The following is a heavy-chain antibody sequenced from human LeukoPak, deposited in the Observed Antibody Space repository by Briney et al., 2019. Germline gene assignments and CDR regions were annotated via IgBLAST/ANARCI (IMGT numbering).Heavy chain of an antibody. CDR3: ARGRVTLGYCSSTSCPTGPFDY. V-gene: IGHV4-34*01. Sequence: KPSETLSLTCAVYGGSFSGYYWSWIRQPPGKGLEWIGEINHSGSTNYNPSLKSRVTIPVDTSKNQFSLKLSSVTAADTAVYYCARGRVTLGYCSSTSCPTGPFDYWGQGTLVTVSS. J-gene: IGHJ4*02. D-gene: IGHD2-2*01. CDR2: INHSGST. CDR1: GGSFSGYY.